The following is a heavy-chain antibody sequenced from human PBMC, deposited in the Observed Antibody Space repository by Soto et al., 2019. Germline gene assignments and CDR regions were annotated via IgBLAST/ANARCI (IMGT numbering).Heavy chain of an antibody. CDR2: IIPIFRKT. J-gene: IGHJ4*02. CDR1: GGSFKNSA. Sequence: QVQLVQSGTEVKKPGSSVTVSCKASGGSFKNSAISWVRQAPRHGLEWMGGIIPIFRKTDYAQRFQDRVTITADKSTSIVYMEMSSLTSEDTAIYYCARAEVGSTTRIDDWGQGTQVTVSS. CDR3: ARAEVGSTTRIDD. V-gene: IGHV1-69*06. D-gene: IGHD1-26*01.